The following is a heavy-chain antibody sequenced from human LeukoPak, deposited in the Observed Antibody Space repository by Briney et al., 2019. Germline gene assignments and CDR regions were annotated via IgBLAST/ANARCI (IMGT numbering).Heavy chain of an antibody. CDR2: IKQDGSEK. Sequence: TGGSLRLSCAASGLIFSKYWMTWVRQAPGKGLEWVANIKQDGSEKYYVDSVKGRFTISRDNAKNSLYLQMNSLRAEDTAVYYCARDLQWFGELQLFDYWGQGTPVTVSS. CDR1: GLIFSKYW. D-gene: IGHD3-10*01. V-gene: IGHV3-7*01. J-gene: IGHJ4*02. CDR3: ARDLQWFGELQLFDY.